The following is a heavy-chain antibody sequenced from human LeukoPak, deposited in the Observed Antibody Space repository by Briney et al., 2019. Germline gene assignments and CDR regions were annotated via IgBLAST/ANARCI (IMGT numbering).Heavy chain of an antibody. CDR1: GFTFSSYA. Sequence: PGGSLRLSCAASGFTFSSYAMSWVRQAPGKGLGWVSAISGSGGSTYYADSVKGRFTISRDNSKNTLYLQMNSLRAEDTAVYYCAKDLYGDFDGGYWGQGTLVTVSS. J-gene: IGHJ4*02. D-gene: IGHD4-17*01. CDR3: AKDLYGDFDGGY. CDR2: ISGSGGST. V-gene: IGHV3-23*01.